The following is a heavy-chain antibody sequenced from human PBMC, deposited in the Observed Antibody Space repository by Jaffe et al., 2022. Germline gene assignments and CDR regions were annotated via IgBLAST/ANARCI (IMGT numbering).Heavy chain of an antibody. J-gene: IGHJ2*01. CDR2: IYHSGST. CDR1: GYSISSGYF. CDR3: ARLPYYDSSGSYWYFDL. Sequence: QVQLQESGPGLVKPSETLSLTCAVSGYSISSGYFWGWIRQPPGKGLEWIGSIYHSGSTYYNPSLKSRVTISVDTSKNQFSLKLSSVTAPDTAVYYCARLPYYDSSGSYWYFDLWGRGTLVTVSS. V-gene: IGHV4-38-2*01. D-gene: IGHD3-22*01.